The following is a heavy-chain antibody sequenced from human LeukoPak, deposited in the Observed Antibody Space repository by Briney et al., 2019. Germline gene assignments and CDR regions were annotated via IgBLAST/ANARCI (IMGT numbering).Heavy chain of an antibody. V-gene: IGHV4-39*01. D-gene: IGHD4-17*01. J-gene: IGHJ4*02. Sequence: NPSETLSLTCTVSGDSISTRTYHWGWIRQPPGKGLEWIGTIYYSGSTYYNASLKSRVAISVDTSKNQFSLNLSSVTAADTAVYYCARGVYGDYFTKTGYFDYWGQGTQVIVSS. CDR2: IYYSGST. CDR3: ARGVYGDYFTKTGYFDY. CDR1: GDSISTRTYH.